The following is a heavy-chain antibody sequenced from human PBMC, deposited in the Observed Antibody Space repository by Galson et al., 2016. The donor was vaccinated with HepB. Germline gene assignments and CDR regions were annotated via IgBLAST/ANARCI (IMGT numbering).Heavy chain of an antibody. D-gene: IGHD1-1*01. CDR2: ISLDGTNK. CDR3: ASGASGTCPGPNWFDP. CDR1: GFAFSTYA. V-gene: IGHV3-30-3*02. Sequence: SLRLSCATSGFAFSTYAMHWVRQAPGKGLGWVAVISLDGTNKYYAESVKGRFTISRDNSKNTVSLQMTSLRGEDTAVYYCASGASGTCPGPNWFDPWGQGTRVTVAS. J-gene: IGHJ5*02.